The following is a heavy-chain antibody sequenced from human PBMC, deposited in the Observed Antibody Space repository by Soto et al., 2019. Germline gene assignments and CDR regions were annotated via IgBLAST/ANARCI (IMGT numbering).Heavy chain of an antibody. Sequence: EVQLVETGGGLIQPGGSLRLSCAASGFTVSSNYMNWARQAPGKGLEWVSVIYSGGRTYYADSVKGRFTISRDKSKNTLYLQMNSLRAEDTAVYYCATIAAGGWDYWGQGTLVTVSS. D-gene: IGHD6-13*01. CDR3: ATIAAGGWDY. CDR1: GFTVSSNY. CDR2: IYSGGRT. V-gene: IGHV3-53*02. J-gene: IGHJ4*02.